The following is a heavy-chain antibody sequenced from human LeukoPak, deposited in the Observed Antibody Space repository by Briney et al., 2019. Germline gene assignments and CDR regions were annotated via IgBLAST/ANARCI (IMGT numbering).Heavy chain of an antibody. D-gene: IGHD3-3*01. Sequence: ASVKVSCKASGYTFTSCDINWVRQATGQGLEWMGWMNPNSGNTGYAQKFQGRVTMTRNTSISTAYMELSSLRSEDTAVYYCARGPGAFFWDYRTMDVWGQGTTVTVSS. CDR3: ARGPGAFFWDYRTMDV. CDR2: MNPNSGNT. J-gene: IGHJ6*02. V-gene: IGHV1-8*01. CDR1: GYTFTSCD.